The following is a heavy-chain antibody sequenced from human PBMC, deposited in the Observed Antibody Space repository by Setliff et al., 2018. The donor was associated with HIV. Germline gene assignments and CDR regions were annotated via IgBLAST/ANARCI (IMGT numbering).Heavy chain of an antibody. D-gene: IGHD3-10*01. CDR1: GFIFDDYA. V-gene: IGHV3-9*01. CDR3: TRAPPSTVVTFFDY. CDR2: ISWNGVSI. J-gene: IGHJ4*02. Sequence: GGSLRLSCAASGFIFDDYAMHWVRQVPGKGLEWVSGISWNGVSIGYARSVKGRFTISRDNATNTLFLQMNTLRAEDTAVYYCTRAPPSTVVTFFDYWGQGALVTVSS.